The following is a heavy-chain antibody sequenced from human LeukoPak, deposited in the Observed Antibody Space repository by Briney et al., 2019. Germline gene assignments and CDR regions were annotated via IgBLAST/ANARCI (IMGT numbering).Heavy chain of an antibody. J-gene: IGHJ4*02. V-gene: IGHV1-18*04. CDR1: GYIFTRYG. Sequence: SVKVSCKASGYIFTRYGISSVGQATGQGREGMGWISAYNGNTNYAQNLQGRVTMTTATATSTAYRELSSLTSDDTAVYYCARVLGIAVAGTVDYWGQGTLVTVSS. D-gene: IGHD6-19*01. CDR2: ISAYNGNT. CDR3: ARVLGIAVAGTVDY.